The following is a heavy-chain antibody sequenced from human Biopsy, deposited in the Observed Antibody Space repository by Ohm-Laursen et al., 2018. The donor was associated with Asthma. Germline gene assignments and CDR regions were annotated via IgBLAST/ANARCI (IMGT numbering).Heavy chain of an antibody. CDR3: ARGISRVTGLFDHFDS. J-gene: IGHJ4*02. V-gene: IGHV4-59*01. CDR2: IYYSGST. Sequence: TLSLTCNVSGVSISSDYWSWIRQPPGKGLEWIGHIYYSGSTNYQPSLKRRVTISVDTSKNQFSLKLRSVTAADAAVYYCARGISRVTGLFDHFDSWGQGTLVTVSS. CDR1: GVSISSDY. D-gene: IGHD2-21*02.